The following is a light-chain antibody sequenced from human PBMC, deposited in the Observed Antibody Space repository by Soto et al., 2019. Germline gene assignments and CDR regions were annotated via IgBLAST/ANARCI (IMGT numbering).Light chain of an antibody. Sequence: DTQLTQSPPFLSASVGDRVTITCRASQGISSYLAWYQQKPGKAPKLLIYAASTLQSGVPSRFSGSGSGTEFTLTISSLQSEDFAVYYCQQYDDWPRTFGQGTKVDIK. CDR2: AAS. V-gene: IGKV1-9*01. J-gene: IGKJ1*01. CDR3: QQYDDWPRT. CDR1: QGISSY.